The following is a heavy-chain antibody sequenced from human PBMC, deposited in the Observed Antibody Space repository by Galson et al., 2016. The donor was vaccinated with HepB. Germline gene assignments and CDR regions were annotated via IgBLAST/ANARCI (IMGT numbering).Heavy chain of an antibody. Sequence: SLRLSCAASGVTVGNNYMRWVRQAPGKGPEWVSSIYSGGSTSYADSVKGRFTVSRDSSKNTVYLQMNSLRVDDTAVYCCARDRGGPWGQGTLVTVSS. J-gene: IGHJ5*02. CDR3: ARDRGGP. V-gene: IGHV3-53*01. CDR2: IYSGGST. D-gene: IGHD3-16*01. CDR1: GVTVGNNY.